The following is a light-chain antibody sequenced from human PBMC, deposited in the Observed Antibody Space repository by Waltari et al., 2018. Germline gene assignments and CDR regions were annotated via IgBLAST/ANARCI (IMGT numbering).Light chain of an antibody. CDR2: LAS. V-gene: IGKV2-28*01. Sequence: DIVMAQSPLSLPVPPGEPASISCRSSQSLLHSNGYNYLDWYLQKPGQSPQLLIYLASSRASGVPDRFSGSGSGTDFTLKISRVEAEDVGVYYCMQALQTPYTFGQGTKLDIK. CDR1: QSLLHSNGYNY. J-gene: IGKJ2*01. CDR3: MQALQTPYT.